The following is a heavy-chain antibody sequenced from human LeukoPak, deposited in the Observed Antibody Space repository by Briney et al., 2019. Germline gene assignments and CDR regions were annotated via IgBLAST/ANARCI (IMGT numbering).Heavy chain of an antibody. V-gene: IGHV3-23*01. CDR2: INGSGGST. Sequence: PGGSLRLSCAASGFTFSSYAMSWVRQAPGKGLEWVSAINGSGGSTYYADSVKGRFTISRDNSKNTLYLQMNSLRVEDTAVYYCARARSSGWHVFDYWGQGTLVAVSS. CDR1: GFTFSSYA. J-gene: IGHJ4*02. CDR3: ARARSSGWHVFDY. D-gene: IGHD6-25*01.